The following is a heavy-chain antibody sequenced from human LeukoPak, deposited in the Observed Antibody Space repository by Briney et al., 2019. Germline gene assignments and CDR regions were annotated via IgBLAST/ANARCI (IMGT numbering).Heavy chain of an antibody. CDR3: AKEYCSSTSCYRLHQDY. Sequence: PGGSLRLSCAASGFSFSSYWMSWVRQAPGKGLEWVANIKQDGSEKYYVDSVKGRFTISRDNSKNTLYLQMNSLRAEDTAVYYCAKEYCSSTSCYRLHQDYWGQGTLVTVSS. V-gene: IGHV3-7*01. J-gene: IGHJ4*02. CDR1: GFSFSSYW. D-gene: IGHD2-2*01. CDR2: IKQDGSEK.